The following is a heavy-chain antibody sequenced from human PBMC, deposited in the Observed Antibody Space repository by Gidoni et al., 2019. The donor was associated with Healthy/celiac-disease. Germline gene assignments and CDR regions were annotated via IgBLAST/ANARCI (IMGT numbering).Heavy chain of an antibody. Sequence: EVQLVESGGGLVQPGGSLRLSCAASGSTFSSYEMNWVRQAPGKGLEWVSYISSSGSTIYYADSVKGRFTISRDNAKNSLYLQMNSLRAEDTAVYYCARDKEEPGAPQLGFDPWGQGTLVTVSS. V-gene: IGHV3-48*03. D-gene: IGHD1-1*01. J-gene: IGHJ5*02. CDR2: ISSSGSTI. CDR3: ARDKEEPGAPQLGFDP. CDR1: GSTFSSYE.